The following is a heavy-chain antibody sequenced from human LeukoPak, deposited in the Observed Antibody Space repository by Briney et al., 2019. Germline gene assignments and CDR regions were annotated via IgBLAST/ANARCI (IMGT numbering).Heavy chain of an antibody. V-gene: IGHV4-34*01. Sequence: PSETLSLTCAVYGGSFSGYYWSSIRQPPGKGLEWIGEINHSGSTNYNPSLKSRVTISVDTSKNQFSLKLSSVTAADTAVYYCARGRAGYVKRRRENAFDIWGQGTMVTVSS. CDR3: ARGRAGYVKRRRENAFDI. CDR2: INHSGST. D-gene: IGHD3-16*01. J-gene: IGHJ3*02. CDR1: GGSFSGYY.